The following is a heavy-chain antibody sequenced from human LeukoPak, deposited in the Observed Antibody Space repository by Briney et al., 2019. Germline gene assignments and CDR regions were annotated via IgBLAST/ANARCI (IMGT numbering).Heavy chain of an antibody. CDR1: GFTVSSNY. J-gene: IGHJ4*02. Sequence: GGSLRLSCAASGFTVSSNYVSWVRQAPGKGLEWVSGISWNSGSIGYADSVKGRFTISRDNAKNSLYLQMNSLRAEDTALYYCAKDRGYGDYVAYFDYWGQGTLVTVSS. D-gene: IGHD4-17*01. CDR3: AKDRGYGDYVAYFDY. CDR2: ISWNSGSI. V-gene: IGHV3-9*01.